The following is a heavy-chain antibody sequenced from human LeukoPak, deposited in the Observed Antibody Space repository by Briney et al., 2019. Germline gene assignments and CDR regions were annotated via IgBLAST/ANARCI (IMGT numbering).Heavy chain of an antibody. CDR2: IYYSGST. CDR3: AKREGSSWDMLY. V-gene: IGHV4-39*01. CDR1: GGSISSSSYY. D-gene: IGHD6-13*01. J-gene: IGHJ4*02. Sequence: SETLSLTCTVSGGSISSSSYYWGWIRQPPGKGLEWIASIYYSGSTYYNPSLKSRVSISVDTSKNQFSLKLSSVTAADTAVYYCAKREGSSWDMLYWGPGALVTVSS.